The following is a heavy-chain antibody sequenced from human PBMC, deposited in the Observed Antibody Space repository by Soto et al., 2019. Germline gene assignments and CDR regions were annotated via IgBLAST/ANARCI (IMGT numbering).Heavy chain of an antibody. D-gene: IGHD6-6*01. J-gene: IGHJ6*02. Sequence: SETLSLTCAVYGGSFSGYYWSWIRQPPGKGLEWIGEINHSGSTNYNPSLKSRITISVDTSKNQFSLKLSSVTAADTAVYYCARALGCIAGRLTRPPYYYYGMDVWGQGTTVTVSS. CDR1: GGSFSGYY. CDR2: INHSGST. V-gene: IGHV4-34*01. CDR3: ARALGCIAGRLTRPPYYYYGMDV.